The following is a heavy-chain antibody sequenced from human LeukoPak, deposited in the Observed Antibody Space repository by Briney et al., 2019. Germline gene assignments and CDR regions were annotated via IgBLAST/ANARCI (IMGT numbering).Heavy chain of an antibody. CDR2: IWYDGSNK. CDR1: GFSFSTYG. Sequence: GGSLRLSCAASGFSFSTYGMHWVRQAPGKGLEWVAVIWYDGSNKYYADSVKGRFTISRDNSKNTLYLQMNSLRAEDTAVYYCARGQWDLLSAFDTWGQGTLVTVSS. J-gene: IGHJ3*02. CDR3: ARGQWDLLSAFDT. D-gene: IGHD1-26*01. V-gene: IGHV3-33*01.